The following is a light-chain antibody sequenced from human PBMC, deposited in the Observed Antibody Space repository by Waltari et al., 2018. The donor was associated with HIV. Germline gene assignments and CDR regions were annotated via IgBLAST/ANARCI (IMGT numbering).Light chain of an antibody. V-gene: IGKV1-5*03. CDR3: QQYHLYPLT. CDR1: QSMSRW. CDR2: DAS. Sequence: DIQLTQSPSTLSASVAYRVTITCRASQSMSRWLAWYQQKPGKAPKLLIYDASSLESGVPSRFSGSGSGTEFTLTISSLQPDDFATYYCQQYHLYPLTFGGGTKVEIK. J-gene: IGKJ4*01.